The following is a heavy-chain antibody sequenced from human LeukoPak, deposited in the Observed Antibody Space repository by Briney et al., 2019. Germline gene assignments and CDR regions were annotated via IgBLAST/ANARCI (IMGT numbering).Heavy chain of an antibody. V-gene: IGHV5-51*01. CDR1: GYSFSSYW. D-gene: IGHD3-10*01. CDR3: ARRRSSTLIDY. Sequence: GESLKISCKCSGYSFSSYWIAWVRQMPGKGLEWMGIIYPGDSDTTYSPSFQGQVTISADKSISTAYLQWNRLKASDTAMYFCARRRSSTLIDYWGQGTLVTVSS. J-gene: IGHJ4*02. CDR2: IYPGDSDT.